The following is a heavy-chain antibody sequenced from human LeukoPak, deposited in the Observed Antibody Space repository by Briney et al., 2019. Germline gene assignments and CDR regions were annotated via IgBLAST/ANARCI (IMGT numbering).Heavy chain of an antibody. Sequence: GGSLRLSCAASGFTFSGYWMSWVRQAPGKGLEWVANVKQDGSEKYYVDSVKGRFTISRDNAKNSLYLQMNSLRAEDTAVYYCARSHVFPHYWGQGTLVTVSS. CDR3: ARSHVFPHY. CDR1: GFTFSGYW. CDR2: VKQDGSEK. J-gene: IGHJ4*02. D-gene: IGHD2-21*01. V-gene: IGHV3-7*01.